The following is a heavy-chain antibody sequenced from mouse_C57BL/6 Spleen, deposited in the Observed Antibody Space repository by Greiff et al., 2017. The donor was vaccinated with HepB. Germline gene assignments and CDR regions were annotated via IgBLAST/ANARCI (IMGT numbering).Heavy chain of an antibody. D-gene: IGHD1-1*01. Sequence: QVQLQQPGAELVKPGDSVKLSCKASGYTFTSYWMHWVKQSPGRGLEWIGRIDRNSGGTKYNEKFKSKATLTVDKPTSTAYMQLSSLTSEDSAVYYCAREYYGSSYLYFDVWGTGTTVTVAS. J-gene: IGHJ1*03. CDR1: GYTFTSYW. CDR2: IDRNSGGT. V-gene: IGHV1-72*01. CDR3: AREYYGSSYLYFDV.